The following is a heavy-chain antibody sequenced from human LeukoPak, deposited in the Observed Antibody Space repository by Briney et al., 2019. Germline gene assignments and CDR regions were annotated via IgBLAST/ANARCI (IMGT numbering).Heavy chain of an antibody. J-gene: IGHJ3*02. CDR1: GFTVSSNY. D-gene: IGHD3-9*01. CDR2: IYSGGST. V-gene: IGHV3-53*01. Sequence: PGGSLRLSCAASGFTVSSNYMSWVRQAPGKGLEWVSVIYSGGSTYYTDSVKGRFTLSRDNAKNSLYLQMNSLRDEDTAVYYCARDRYDPDAFDIWGQGTVVTVSS. CDR3: ARDRYDPDAFDI.